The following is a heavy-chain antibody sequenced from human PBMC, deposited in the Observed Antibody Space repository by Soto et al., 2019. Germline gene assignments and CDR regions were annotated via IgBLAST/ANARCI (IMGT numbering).Heavy chain of an antibody. V-gene: IGHV3-13*01. CDR2: IGTAGDT. CDR3: ARGTSRAHYYYYGMDV. Sequence: GGSLRLSCAASGFTFSSYDMHWVRQATGKGLEWVSAIGTAGDTYYPGSVKGRFTISRENAKNSLYLQMNSLRAGDTAVYYCARGTSRAHYYYYGMDVWGQGTTVTVSS. J-gene: IGHJ6*02. CDR1: GFTFSSYD.